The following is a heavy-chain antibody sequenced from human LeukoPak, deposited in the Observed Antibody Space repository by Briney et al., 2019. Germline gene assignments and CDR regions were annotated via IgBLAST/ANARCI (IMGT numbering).Heavy chain of an antibody. CDR1: GYTFTSYG. Sequence: GASVKVSCKASGYTFTSYGISWVRQAPGQGLEWMGWISAYNGNTNYAQKLQGRVTMTTDTSTSTAYMELRSLRSDDTAVYYCARERYSSSWYTLNYYYGMDVWGQGTTVTVSS. J-gene: IGHJ6*02. CDR3: ARERYSSSWYTLNYYYGMDV. CDR2: ISAYNGNT. D-gene: IGHD6-13*01. V-gene: IGHV1-18*01.